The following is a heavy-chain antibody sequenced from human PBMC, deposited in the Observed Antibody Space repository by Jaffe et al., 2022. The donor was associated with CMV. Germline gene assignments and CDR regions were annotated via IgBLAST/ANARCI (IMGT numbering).Heavy chain of an antibody. Sequence: EVQLVESGGGLVQPGGSLRLSCAASGFTFSSYSMNWVRQAPGKGLEWVSYISSSSSTIYYADSVKGRFTISRDNAKNSLYLQMNSLRDEDTAVYYCARESLGFNTVTTFDYWGQGTLVTVSS. CDR2: ISSSSSTI. CDR3: ARESLGFNTVTTFDY. CDR1: GFTFSSYS. J-gene: IGHJ4*02. V-gene: IGHV3-48*02. D-gene: IGHD4-17*01.